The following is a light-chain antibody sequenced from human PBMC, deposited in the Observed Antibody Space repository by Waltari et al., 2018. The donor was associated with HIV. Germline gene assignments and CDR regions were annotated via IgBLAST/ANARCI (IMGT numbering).Light chain of an antibody. CDR2: STN. CDR3: VLYMGSGISV. V-gene: IGLV8-61*01. CDR1: SGSVSTSYY. Sequence: QTVVTQEPSVSVSPGGTVTLTCGLSSGSVSTSYYTSWYQQTPGQAPRTLIYSTNTRSSGVPDRFSGSILGNKAALPITGAQADDESDYYCVLYMGSGISVFGGGTKLTVL. J-gene: IGLJ3*02.